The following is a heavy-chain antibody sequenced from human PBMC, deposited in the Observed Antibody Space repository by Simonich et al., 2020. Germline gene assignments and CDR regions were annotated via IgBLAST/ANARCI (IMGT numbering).Heavy chain of an antibody. CDR3: ARDHLDSGSYYFDY. CDR2: ISYDGSNK. CDR1: GFTFSSYA. J-gene: IGHJ4*02. V-gene: IGHV3-30*07. Sequence: QVQLVESGGGVVQPGRSLRLSCAASGFTFSSYAMHWVRQAPVKGIEWVAVISYDGSNKYYADSGKGRFTISRDNSKNTLYLQMNSLRAEDTAVYYCARDHLDSGSYYFDYWGQGTLVTVSS. D-gene: IGHD1-26*01.